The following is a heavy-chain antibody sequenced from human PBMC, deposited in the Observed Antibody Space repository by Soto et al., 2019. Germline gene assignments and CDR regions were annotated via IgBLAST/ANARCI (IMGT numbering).Heavy chain of an antibody. V-gene: IGHV3-21*01. CDR2: ISSSSSYI. CDR3: ARDLGDYDFWSGYYRGGMDV. J-gene: IGHJ6*02. Sequence: GSLRLSCAASGFTFSSYSMNWVRQAPGKGLEWVSSISSSSSYIYYADSVKGRFTISRDNAKNSLYLQMNSLRAEDTAVYYCARDLGDYDFWSGYYRGGMDVWGQGTKVTVSS. D-gene: IGHD3-3*01. CDR1: GFTFSSYS.